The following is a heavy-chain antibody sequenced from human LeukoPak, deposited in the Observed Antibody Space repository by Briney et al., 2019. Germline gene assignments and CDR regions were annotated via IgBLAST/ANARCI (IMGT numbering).Heavy chain of an antibody. V-gene: IGHV3-48*03. D-gene: IGHD2-2*01. CDR1: GFTFSSYE. J-gene: IGHJ4*02. CDR2: ISSSGSTI. CDR3: ARMVPAENFDY. Sequence: GGPLRLSCAASGFTFSSYEMIWVRQAPGKGLVWGSYISSSGSTIYYADSVKGRFTISRDNAKNSLYLQMNSLRAEDTAVYYCARMVPAENFDYWGQGTLVTVSS.